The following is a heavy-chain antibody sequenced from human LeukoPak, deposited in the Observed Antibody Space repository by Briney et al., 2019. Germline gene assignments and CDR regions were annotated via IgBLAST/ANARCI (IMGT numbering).Heavy chain of an antibody. CDR2: IYSGGST. D-gene: IGHD5-18*01. V-gene: IGHV3-66*01. Sequence: GGSLRLSCAASGFTVSNNYMSWVRQAPGKGLEWVSVIYSGGSTNYADSVKGRFIISRDNSKSTLFLQMNSLRAGDTAVYYCARDKVGYTYGYVRAHYGMDVWGQGTTVIVSS. CDR1: GFTVSNNY. J-gene: IGHJ6*02. CDR3: ARDKVGYTYGYVRAHYGMDV.